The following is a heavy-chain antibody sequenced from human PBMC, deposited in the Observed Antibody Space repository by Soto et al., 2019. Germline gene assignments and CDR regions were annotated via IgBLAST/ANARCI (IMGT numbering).Heavy chain of an antibody. Sequence: PWEALKISCKGSGYSFTSYWIGWVRQMPGKGLEWMGIIYPGDSYTNYSPSFQGHVTISADKSISTAYLQWSSLKASDTAMYYCARDRAGQGLGRMDVRGQGTKVTVSS. D-gene: IGHD3-10*01. J-gene: IGHJ6*02. CDR3: ARDRAGQGLGRMDV. CDR1: GYSFTSYW. CDR2: IYPGDSYT. V-gene: IGHV5-51*01.